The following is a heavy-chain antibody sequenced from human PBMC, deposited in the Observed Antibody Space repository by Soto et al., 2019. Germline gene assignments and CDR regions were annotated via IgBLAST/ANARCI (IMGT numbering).Heavy chain of an antibody. CDR1: GFTFSSYG. J-gene: IGHJ6*02. CDR2: ISYDGSNK. Sequence: QVQLVESGGGVVQPGRSLRLSCAASGFTFSSYGMHWVRQAPGKGLEWGAVISYDGSNKYYADSVKGRFTISRDNSKNTLYLQMNSLRAEDTAVYYCAKDHCSSTSCYLYYYYYGMDVWGQGTTVTVSS. CDR3: AKDHCSSTSCYLYYYYYGMDV. D-gene: IGHD2-2*01. V-gene: IGHV3-30*18.